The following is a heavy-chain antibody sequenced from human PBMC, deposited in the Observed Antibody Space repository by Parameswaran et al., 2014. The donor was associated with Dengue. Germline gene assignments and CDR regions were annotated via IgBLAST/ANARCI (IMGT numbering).Heavy chain of an antibody. J-gene: IGHJ6*02. CDR3: ARGRDGYYYYYGMDV. V-gene: IGHV3-53*01. Sequence: VRQMPGKGLEWVSVIYSGGSTYYADSVKGRFTISRDNSKNTLYLQMNSLRAEDTAVYYCARGRDGYYYYYGMDVWGQGTTVTVSS. CDR2: IYSGGST. D-gene: IGHD5-24*01.